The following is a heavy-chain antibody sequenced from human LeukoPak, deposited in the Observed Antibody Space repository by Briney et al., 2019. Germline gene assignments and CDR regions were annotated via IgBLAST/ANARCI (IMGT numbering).Heavy chain of an antibody. Sequence: GGSLRLSCAASGFTFSSYAMHWVRQAPGKGLEWVAVISYDGSNKYYADSVKGRFTISRDNSKNTLYLHMSSLRPEDTAVYYCARAQYYYDSSHYFPSHFDSWGQGTLVTVSS. V-gene: IGHV3-30-3*01. D-gene: IGHD3-22*01. CDR2: ISYDGSNK. CDR1: GFTFSSYA. CDR3: ARAQYYYDSSHYFPSHFDS. J-gene: IGHJ4*02.